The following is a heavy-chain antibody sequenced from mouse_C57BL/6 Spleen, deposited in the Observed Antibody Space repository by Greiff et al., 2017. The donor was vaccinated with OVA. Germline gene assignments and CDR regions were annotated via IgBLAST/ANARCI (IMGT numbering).Heavy chain of an antibody. CDR1: GYTFTEYT. CDR2: FYPGSGSI. V-gene: IGHV1-62-2*01. Sequence: QVQLKESGAELVKPGASVKLSCKASGYTFTEYTIHWVKQRSGQGLEWIGWFYPGSGSIKYNEKFKDKATLTADKSSSTVYMELSRLTSEDSAVYFCARHEEDDYGGDYAMDYWGQGTSVTVSS. D-gene: IGHD2-4*01. CDR3: ARHEEDDYGGDYAMDY. J-gene: IGHJ4*01.